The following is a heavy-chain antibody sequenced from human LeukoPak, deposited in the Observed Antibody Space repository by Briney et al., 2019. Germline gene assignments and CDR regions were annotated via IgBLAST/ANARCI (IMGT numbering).Heavy chain of an antibody. V-gene: IGHV3-74*01. Sequence: GGSLRLSCAASGFTFSSYWMHWVRQAPGKGLVWVSHTYTDGTNTTYADSVKGRFIFSRDNAVKGRLTISTDNAKNTVYLQMNSLRAEDTAVYYCARVPGSSGWHDYWGQGTLVTVSS. CDR2: TYTDGTNT. D-gene: IGHD6-19*01. J-gene: IGHJ4*02. CDR3: ARVPGSSGWHDY. CDR1: GFTFSSYW.